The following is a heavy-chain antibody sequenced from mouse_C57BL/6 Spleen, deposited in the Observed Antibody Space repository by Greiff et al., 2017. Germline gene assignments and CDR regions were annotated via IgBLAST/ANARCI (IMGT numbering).Heavy chain of an antibody. J-gene: IGHJ2*01. V-gene: IGHV1-50*01. CDR3: ARGSTSVVDYFDY. CDR2: IDPSDSYT. CDR1: GYTFTSYW. D-gene: IGHD1-1*01. Sequence: QVQLQQPGAELVKPGASVKLSCKASGYTFTSYWMQWVKQRPGQGLEWIGEIDPSDSYTNYNQKFKGKATLTVDTSSSTASMQLSSLTSEDSAVYYCARGSTSVVDYFDYWGQGTTLTVSS.